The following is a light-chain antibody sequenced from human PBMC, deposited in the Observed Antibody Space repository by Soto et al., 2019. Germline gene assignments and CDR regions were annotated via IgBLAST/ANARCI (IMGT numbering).Light chain of an antibody. CDR1: QDINNR. V-gene: IGKV1-12*01. J-gene: IGKJ1*01. CDR2: AAS. Sequence: DIQMTQAPSSVSASVGDRVTITCRASQDINNRVAWFQQRPGRAPKYLIQAASILQSGFPSRFSATGSGTDFTLTIDSLQPEDFATYYCQQANNFPRTFGQGTKVEV. CDR3: QQANNFPRT.